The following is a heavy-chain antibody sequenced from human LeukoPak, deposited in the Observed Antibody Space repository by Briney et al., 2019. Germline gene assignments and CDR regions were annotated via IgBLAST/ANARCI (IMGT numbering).Heavy chain of an antibody. Sequence: GGSLRLSCAASGFTFSSYAMSWVRQAAGKGLEWVSEICGSVSGSGDCTHYADSVKGRFTISRDNSKKTLYLQMNSLRAEDTAVYYCAKDSQTRFYYYDSSGTFDYWGQGTLVTVSS. V-gene: IGHV3-23*01. CDR2: ICGSVSGSGDCT. CDR3: AKDSQTRFYYYDSSGTFDY. D-gene: IGHD3-22*01. CDR1: GFTFSSYA. J-gene: IGHJ4*02.